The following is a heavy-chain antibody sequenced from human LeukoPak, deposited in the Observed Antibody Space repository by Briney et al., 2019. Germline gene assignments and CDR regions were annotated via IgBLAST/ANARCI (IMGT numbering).Heavy chain of an antibody. CDR1: GFTFTNYG. CDR3: AKDGAAGGSHRATYFLDV. Sequence: HAGGSLRLSCAASGFTFTNYGLSWVRQAPGKGLEWVSAIDTTATYTYYVDSVKGRFTISRDNSKSTLYLQMNSLRVEDTAVYYCAKDGAAGGSHRATYFLDVWGKGTTVTVSS. J-gene: IGHJ6*03. D-gene: IGHD1-26*01. V-gene: IGHV3-23*01. CDR2: IDTTATYT.